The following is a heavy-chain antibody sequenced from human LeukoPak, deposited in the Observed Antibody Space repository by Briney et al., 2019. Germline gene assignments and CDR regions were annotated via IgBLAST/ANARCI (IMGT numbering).Heavy chain of an antibody. D-gene: IGHD2-15*01. V-gene: IGHV3-74*03. J-gene: IGHJ4*02. Sequence: GGSLRLSCAASGFTFSSYWMHWVRQAPGKGLVWVSRINSDGSSTTYADSVKGRFTLSRDNSKNTLYLQMNSLRAEDTAVYYCAQVVAWVDYWGQGTLVTVSS. CDR3: AQVVAWVDY. CDR1: GFTFSSYW. CDR2: INSDGSST.